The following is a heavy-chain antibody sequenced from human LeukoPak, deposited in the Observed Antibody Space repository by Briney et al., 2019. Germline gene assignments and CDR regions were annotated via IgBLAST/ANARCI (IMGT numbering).Heavy chain of an antibody. D-gene: IGHD3-22*01. J-gene: IGHJ6*03. Sequence: GVSLRLSCAASGFTFDDYGMSWVRQAPGKGLEWVSGINWNGGSTGYADSVKGRFTISRDNAKNSLYLQMNSLRAEDTALYYCARVISDDSSGYYYVAYYYMDVWGKGTTVTVSS. CDR1: GFTFDDYG. CDR3: ARVISDDSSGYYYVAYYYMDV. V-gene: IGHV3-20*04. CDR2: INWNGGST.